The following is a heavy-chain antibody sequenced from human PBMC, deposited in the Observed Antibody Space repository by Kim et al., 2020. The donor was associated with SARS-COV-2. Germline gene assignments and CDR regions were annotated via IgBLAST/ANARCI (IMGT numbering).Heavy chain of an antibody. CDR2: IKSKTYGETR. V-gene: IGHV3-15*01. D-gene: IGHD1-1*01. CDR3: AGRGVETSEG. CDR1: GYPFRGAW. Sequence: GGSLRLSCATFGYPFRGAWMTWVRQAPGKGPEWVARIKSKTYGETREYAAPGKCRFTITRYESTNTVYLQMDSLKIKDTAVYYCAGRGVETSEGWGQGTLVTVSS. J-gene: IGHJ4*02.